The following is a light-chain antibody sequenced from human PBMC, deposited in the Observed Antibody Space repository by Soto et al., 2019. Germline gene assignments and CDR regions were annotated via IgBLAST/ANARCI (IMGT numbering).Light chain of an antibody. CDR1: SSDVGAYNY. CDR3: TSHAGAINFPYI. CDR2: EVN. V-gene: IGLV2-8*01. J-gene: IGLJ1*01. Sequence: QSALTQPPSASGSPGQSVTISCTGTSSDVGAYNYVSWYQHHPGKAPKLMAYEVNKRPSGVPDRFSGSKSGNTASLTVSGLQAEDEADYYCTSHAGAINFPYIFGTGTKVTVL.